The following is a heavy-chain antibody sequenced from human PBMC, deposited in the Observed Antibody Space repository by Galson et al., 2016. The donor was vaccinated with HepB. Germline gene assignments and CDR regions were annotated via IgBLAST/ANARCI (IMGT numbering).Heavy chain of an antibody. CDR2: ISNTGNTI. J-gene: IGHJ3*01. CDR1: GITFRDHY. CDR3: ATGSTYVIVPGSFEF. V-gene: IGHV3-11*01. Sequence: SLRLSCAASGITFRDHYMSWIRQAPGKGLEWIAYISNTGNTIYYADSVKGRFTISRDNANNSVVLKMNSLRAEDTSPYYCATGSTYVIVPGSFEFWGQGTMVTVSS. D-gene: IGHD2-8*01.